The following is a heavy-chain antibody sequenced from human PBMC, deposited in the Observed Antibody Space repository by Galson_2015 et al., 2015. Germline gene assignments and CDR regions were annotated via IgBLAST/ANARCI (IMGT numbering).Heavy chain of an antibody. V-gene: IGHV4-59*12. Sequence: ETLSLTCTVSGVSISNYHWNWIRQPPGKGLEWIGYIYKPGSTNYNPSLKSRVTMSLDTSKNQFYLKLTSVTAADTAVYYCARIPIAVAGSWMYYFDYWGQGTLVSVSS. J-gene: IGHJ4*02. CDR2: IYKPGST. CDR3: ARIPIAVAGSWMYYFDY. D-gene: IGHD6-19*01. CDR1: GVSISNYH.